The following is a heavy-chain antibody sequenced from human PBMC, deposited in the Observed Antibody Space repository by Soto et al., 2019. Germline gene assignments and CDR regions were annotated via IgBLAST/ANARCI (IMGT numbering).Heavy chain of an antibody. CDR2: INHSGST. CDR1: GGSSSGYY. CDR3: AREIAAAVTNWFDP. V-gene: IGHV4-34*01. D-gene: IGHD6-13*01. J-gene: IGHJ5*02. Sequence: SETLSLTCSVYGGSSSGYYWSWIRQPPGKGLEWIGEINHSGSTNYNPSLKSRVTISVDTSKNQFSLKLSSVTAADTAVYYCAREIAAAVTNWFDPWGQGTLVTVSS.